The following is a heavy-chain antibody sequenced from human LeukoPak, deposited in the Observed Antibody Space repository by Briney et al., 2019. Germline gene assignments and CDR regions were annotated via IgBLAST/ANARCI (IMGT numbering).Heavy chain of an antibody. CDR2: ISESGSTI. CDR1: GFTFSDYY. CDR3: ARARQGGYCSSTSCYFDY. D-gene: IGHD2-2*01. Sequence: GGSLRLSCAASGFTFSDYYMSWIRQAPGKGLEWLSYISESGSTIFYTDSVKGRFTISRDNAKNSLYLQMNSLRAEDTAVYYCARARQGGYCSSTSCYFDYWGQGTLVTVSS. J-gene: IGHJ4*02. V-gene: IGHV3-11*04.